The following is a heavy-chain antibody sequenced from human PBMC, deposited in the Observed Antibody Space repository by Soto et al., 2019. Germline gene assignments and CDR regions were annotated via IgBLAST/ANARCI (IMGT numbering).Heavy chain of an antibody. CDR3: SRSLDS. J-gene: IGHJ4*02. CDR1: GFAFSNYG. V-gene: IGHV3-33*01. CDR2: IWSDGTKK. Sequence: LRLSCTASGFAFSNYGIHWVRQAPGRGLEWVAVIWSDGTKKFYAGSVRGRFTISRDNSKNTIYLQMNSLRAEDTAVYYCSRSLDSWGQGTRVTVSS.